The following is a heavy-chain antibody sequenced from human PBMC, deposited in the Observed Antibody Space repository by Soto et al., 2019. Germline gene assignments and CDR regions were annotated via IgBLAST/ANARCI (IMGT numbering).Heavy chain of an antibody. Sequence: GGSLRLSCAASGFTFDDYAMHWVRQAPGKGLEWVSGISWNSGSIGYADSVKGRFTISRDNAKNSLYLQMNSLRAEDTALYYCAKDPNKVLGVVAGKLDSYYYYYMDVWGKGTTVTVSS. V-gene: IGHV3-9*01. J-gene: IGHJ6*03. D-gene: IGHD6-19*01. CDR2: ISWNSGSI. CDR1: GFTFDDYA. CDR3: AKDPNKVLGVVAGKLDSYYYYYMDV.